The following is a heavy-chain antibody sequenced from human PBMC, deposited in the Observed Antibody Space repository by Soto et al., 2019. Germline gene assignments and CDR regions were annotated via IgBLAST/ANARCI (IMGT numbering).Heavy chain of an antibody. V-gene: IGHV4-59*08. CDR1: GGSINSYY. Sequence: SETLSLTCSVSGGSINSYYWSWIRQPPGKGLEWVGYIYYTGSTNYNPSLKSRVTISVDTSKKHFSLKLASVTAADTAEYYCARAGPNSYASGSPYRGLDYWGQGTLVTVSS. D-gene: IGHD3-10*01. CDR2: IYYTGST. J-gene: IGHJ4*02. CDR3: ARAGPNSYASGSPYRGLDY.